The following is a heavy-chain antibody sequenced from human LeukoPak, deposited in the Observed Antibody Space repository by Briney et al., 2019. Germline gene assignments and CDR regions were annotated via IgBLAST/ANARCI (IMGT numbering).Heavy chain of an antibody. CDR2: IYNGGNT. J-gene: IGHJ4*02. Sequence: GGSLRLSCAASGFIVSSNYMSWVRQAPGKGLEWVSVIYNGGNTYYADSVKGRFTISRDNSKNTLYLQMNSLRAEDTAVYYCARGLYSSGWADFDYWGQGTLATVSS. V-gene: IGHV3-53*01. D-gene: IGHD6-19*01. CDR3: ARGLYSSGWADFDY. CDR1: GFIVSSNY.